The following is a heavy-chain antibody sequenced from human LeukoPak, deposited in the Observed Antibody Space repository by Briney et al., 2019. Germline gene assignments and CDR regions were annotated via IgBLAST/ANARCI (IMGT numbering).Heavy chain of an antibody. J-gene: IGHJ4*02. D-gene: IGHD3-3*01. V-gene: IGHV3-7*01. Sequence: GRSLRLSCAASGFTFSSYWMSWVRQAPGKGLERVANIKQDGSEKYYVDSVKGRFTISRDNAKNSLYLQMNSLRAEDTAVYYCARDFAHSDFWSGKYYFDYWGQGTLVTVSS. CDR2: IKQDGSEK. CDR3: ARDFAHSDFWSGKYYFDY. CDR1: GFTFSSYW.